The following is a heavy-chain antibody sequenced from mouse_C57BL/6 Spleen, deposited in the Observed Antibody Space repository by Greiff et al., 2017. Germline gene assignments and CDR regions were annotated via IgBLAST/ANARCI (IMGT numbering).Heavy chain of an antibody. CDR3: ARSSYDYAFAY. CDR1: GFTFSDYY. Sequence: EVKLVESEGGLVQPGSSMKLSCTASGFTFSDYYMAWVRQVPEKGLEWVANINYDGSSTYYLDSLKSRFIISRDNAKNILYLQMSSLKSEDTATYYCARSSYDYAFAYWGQGTLVTVSA. J-gene: IGHJ3*01. D-gene: IGHD2-4*01. CDR2: INYDGSST. V-gene: IGHV5-16*01.